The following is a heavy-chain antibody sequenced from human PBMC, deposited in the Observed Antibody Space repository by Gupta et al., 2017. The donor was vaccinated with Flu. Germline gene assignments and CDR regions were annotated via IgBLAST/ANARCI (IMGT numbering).Heavy chain of an antibody. J-gene: IGHJ6*03. Sequence: QMPGRGLEWMGIIYPADSDTKYSPSFQGQVTISADKSIGAAYLRWDSLKASDTAMYFCARGGYRGYPYYYMDVWGRGTTVTVSS. V-gene: IGHV5-51*01. D-gene: IGHD6-13*01. CDR2: IYPADSDT. CDR3: ARGGYRGYPYYYMDV.